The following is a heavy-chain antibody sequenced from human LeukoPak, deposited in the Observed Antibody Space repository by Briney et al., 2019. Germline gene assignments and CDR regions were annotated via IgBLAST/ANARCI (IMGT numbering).Heavy chain of an antibody. CDR1: GFTFGDYG. D-gene: IGHD6-13*01. CDR3: AKVGSSWYFGSWFDP. J-gene: IGHJ5*02. V-gene: IGHV3-20*04. CDR2: INWNGSST. Sequence: GGSLRLSCAASGFTFGDYGMSWVRQAPGKGLEWVSGINWNGSSTGYADSVKGRFTISRDNAKNSLYLQMNSLRAEDTALYYCAKVGSSWYFGSWFDPWGQGTLVTVSS.